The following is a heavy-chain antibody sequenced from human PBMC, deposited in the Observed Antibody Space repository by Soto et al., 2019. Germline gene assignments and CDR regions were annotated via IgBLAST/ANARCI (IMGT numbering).Heavy chain of an antibody. V-gene: IGHV1-3*01. CDR2: INAGNGDT. J-gene: IGHJ4*02. D-gene: IGHD3-16*02. Sequence: ASVKVSCKASGYTFTNYAKHWVRQAPGQRLEWMGWINAGNGDTKYSQNFQGRVTITRDTSASTAYMELSSLRSEDTAVYYCTRSALRPFGGLIGPFDYWGQGTLVTVSS. CDR1: GYTFTNYA. CDR3: TRSALRPFGGLIGPFDY.